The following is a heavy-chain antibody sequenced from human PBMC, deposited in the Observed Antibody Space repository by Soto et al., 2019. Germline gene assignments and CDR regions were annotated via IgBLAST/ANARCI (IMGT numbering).Heavy chain of an antibody. CDR3: ARIDPTHDAFDI. CDR2: ISYDGSNK. J-gene: IGHJ3*02. Sequence: QVQLVESGGGVVQPGRSLKRSCAASGFTFSSYAMHWVRQAPGKGLEWVAFISYDGSNKYYADSVKGRFTISRDNSKNTLYLQMNSLRAEDTAVYYCARIDPTHDAFDIWGQGTMVTVSS. V-gene: IGHV3-30-3*01. D-gene: IGHD3-9*01. CDR1: GFTFSSYA.